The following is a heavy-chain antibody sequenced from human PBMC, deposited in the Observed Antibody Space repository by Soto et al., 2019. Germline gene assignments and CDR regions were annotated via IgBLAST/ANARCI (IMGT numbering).Heavy chain of an antibody. CDR3: AGYSSSFVAFEV. CDR2: VSQSGRI. CDR1: GGSFTDYD. D-gene: IGHD3-10*01. Sequence: QVQLQQWGAGLLKPSETLSLDCGVLGGSFTDYDWTWVRQSPGRGLEWIGEVSQSGRITYNPSLKRRFTISRETAMNQFSLRMPSVTAADTALYYCAGYSSSFVAFEVWGHGTEVTVSS. J-gene: IGHJ3*01. V-gene: IGHV4-34*01.